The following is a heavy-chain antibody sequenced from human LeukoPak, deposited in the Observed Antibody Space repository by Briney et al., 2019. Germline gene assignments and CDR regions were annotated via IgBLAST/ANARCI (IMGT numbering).Heavy chain of an antibody. D-gene: IGHD3-3*01. V-gene: IGHV4-31*03. Sequence: TLSLTCTVSGGSISSGGYYWSWIRQHPGKGLEWIGYIYYSGSTYYNPSLKSRVTISVDTSKNQFSLKLSSVTAADTAVYYCARALRHYDFWSATAYYYYGMDVWGQGTTVTVSS. CDR3: ARALRHYDFWSATAYYYYGMDV. CDR1: GGSISSGGYY. J-gene: IGHJ6*02. CDR2: IYYSGST.